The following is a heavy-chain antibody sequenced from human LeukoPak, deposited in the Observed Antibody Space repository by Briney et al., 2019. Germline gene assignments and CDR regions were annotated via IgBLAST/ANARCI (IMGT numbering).Heavy chain of an antibody. Sequence: GGSLRLSCTASGFTFSNYGIHWVRQVPGKGLEWVAFIRYDGSNEYYADSVKGRFTISRDKSKNTLSLQMNGLRVEDTAVYYCAKVMPPGRIRFYSYYMDVWGKGTTVTVS. CDR2: IRYDGSNE. CDR1: GFTFSNYG. CDR3: AKVMPPGRIRFYSYYMDV. V-gene: IGHV3-30*02. D-gene: IGHD2-15*01. J-gene: IGHJ6*03.